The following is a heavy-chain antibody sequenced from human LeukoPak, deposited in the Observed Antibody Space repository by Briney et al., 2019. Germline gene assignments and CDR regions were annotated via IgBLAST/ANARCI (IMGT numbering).Heavy chain of an antibody. CDR1: GFTFSSYE. CDR3: ARVSSSGWYLDY. Sequence: GGSLRLSCAASGFTFSSYEMNWVRQAPGKGLEWVSYISRSGSTKYYADSVKGRFTISRDNAKNSLYLQINSLRAEDTAVYYCARVSSSGWYLDYWGQGTLVTVSS. J-gene: IGHJ4*02. CDR2: ISRSGSTK. V-gene: IGHV3-48*03. D-gene: IGHD6-19*01.